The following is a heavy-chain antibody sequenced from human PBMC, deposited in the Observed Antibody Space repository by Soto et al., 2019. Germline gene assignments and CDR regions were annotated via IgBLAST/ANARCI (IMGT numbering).Heavy chain of an antibody. D-gene: IGHD1-26*01. CDR3: ARVPFGSNGVTYFDY. Sequence: TLSLTCTVSGGSISSGGYYWSWLRRHPGKGLEWIGYIYYSGSTYYNPSLKSRVTISVDTSKNQFSLKLTSVTAADTAVYYCARVPFGSNGVTYFDYWGQGTLVTVS. J-gene: IGHJ4*02. CDR2: IYYSGST. V-gene: IGHV4-31*03. CDR1: GGSISSGGYY.